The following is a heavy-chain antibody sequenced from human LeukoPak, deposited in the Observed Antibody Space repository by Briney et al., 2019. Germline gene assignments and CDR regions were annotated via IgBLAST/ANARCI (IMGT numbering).Heavy chain of an antibody. CDR3: ARSASGYQHLDY. D-gene: IGHD3-22*01. CDR1: GGTFSSYA. V-gene: IGHV1-69*04. CDR2: IIPILGIA. J-gene: IGHJ4*02. Sequence: ASVTVSCKASGGTFSSYAISWVRQAPGQGLEWMGRIIPILGIANYAQKFQGRVTITADKSTSTAYMELSSLRSEDTAVYYCARSASGYQHLDYWGQGTLVTVSS.